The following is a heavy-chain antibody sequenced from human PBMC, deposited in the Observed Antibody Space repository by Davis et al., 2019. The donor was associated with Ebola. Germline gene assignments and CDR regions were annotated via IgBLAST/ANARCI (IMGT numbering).Heavy chain of an antibody. V-gene: IGHV3-11*04. CDR1: GFTFTDYY. J-gene: IGHJ4*02. Sequence: PGGSLRLSCAASGFTFTDYYMSWIRQAPGKGLEWVSYISSSAHNINYADSVKGRFTVSRDNAENSLYLQMNSLRAEDTAVDYCARVKVTLVQGNVFDSWGQGTLVTVSS. CDR3: ARVKVTLVQGNVFDS. D-gene: IGHD3-10*01. CDR2: ISSSAHNI.